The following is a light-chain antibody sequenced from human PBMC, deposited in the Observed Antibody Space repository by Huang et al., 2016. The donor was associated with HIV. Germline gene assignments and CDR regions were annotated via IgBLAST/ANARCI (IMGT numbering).Light chain of an antibody. CDR3: QQRSAWPLT. Sequence: EIVLTQSPATLSLAPGERAILSCGTSHRITNYLPWYQQKPGQAPRLLVYNISSRATGIPARLSGSGAGTDVAVTISSLEPEDFAVYYCQQRSAWPLTFGGGTKVEI. CDR2: NIS. CDR1: HRITNY. J-gene: IGKJ4*01. V-gene: IGKV3-11*01.